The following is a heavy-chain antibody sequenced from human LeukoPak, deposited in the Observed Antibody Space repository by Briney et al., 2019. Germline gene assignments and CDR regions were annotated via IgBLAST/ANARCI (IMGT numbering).Heavy chain of an antibody. Sequence: ASVKVSCKASGYTFTGYYMHWVRQAPGQGLEWMGWINPNSGGTNYAQKFQGRVTMTRDTSISTAYMELSRLRSDDTAVYCCARGPQLWLRGNWFDPWGQGTLVTVSS. D-gene: IGHD5-18*01. CDR2: INPNSGGT. V-gene: IGHV1-2*02. CDR1: GYTFTGYY. CDR3: ARGPQLWLRGNWFDP. J-gene: IGHJ5*02.